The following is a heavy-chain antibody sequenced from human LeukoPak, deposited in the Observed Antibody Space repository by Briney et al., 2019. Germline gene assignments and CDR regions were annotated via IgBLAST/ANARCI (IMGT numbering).Heavy chain of an antibody. CDR3: ARYSGGWYVSYYFDY. Sequence: PGGSLRLSCAASGFTFSSYAMSWVRQAPGKGLEWVSAISGSGGSTYYADSVKGRFTISRDNSKNTLYLQMNSLRAEDTAVYYCARYSGGWYVSYYFDYWGQGTLVTVSS. V-gene: IGHV3-23*01. CDR2: ISGSGGST. J-gene: IGHJ4*02. CDR1: GFTFSSYA. D-gene: IGHD6-19*01.